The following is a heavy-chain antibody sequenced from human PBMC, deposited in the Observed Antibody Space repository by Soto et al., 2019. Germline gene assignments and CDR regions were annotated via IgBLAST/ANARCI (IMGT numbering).Heavy chain of an antibody. D-gene: IGHD3-10*01. CDR2: ISYDGSNK. J-gene: IGHJ4*02. CDR3: VGGKYYFDY. Sequence: QVQLVESGGGVVQPGRSLRLSCAVSGFPFSSYGMHWVREAPGKGLEWVAVISYDGSNKYYADSVKGRFTISRDNSASTLYLQMNSLRPEDTALYYCVGGKYYFDYRGQGTLVTVSP. V-gene: IGHV3-30*03. CDR1: GFPFSSYG.